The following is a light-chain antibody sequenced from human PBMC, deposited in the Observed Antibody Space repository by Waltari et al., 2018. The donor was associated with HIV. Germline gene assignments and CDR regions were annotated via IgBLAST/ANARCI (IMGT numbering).Light chain of an antibody. CDR2: DAS. Sequence: DIQMTPSPSSLSASVGDRVTITCRASQSISTYLNWYQQKPGKAPKVLIYDASSLQSGVPSRFSGSGSGTDFTLIISSLQPEDFATYYCQQSHVTPRTFGQGTKVEIK. CDR1: QSISTY. V-gene: IGKV1-39*01. CDR3: QQSHVTPRT. J-gene: IGKJ1*01.